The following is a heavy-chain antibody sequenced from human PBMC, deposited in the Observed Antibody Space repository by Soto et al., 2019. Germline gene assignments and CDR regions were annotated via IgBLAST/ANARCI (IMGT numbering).Heavy chain of an antibody. CDR3: GREGGETCDYEAS. CDR2: LNNYGTT. CDR1: AGSIGSYR. D-gene: IGHD4-17*01. J-gene: IGHJ5*02. V-gene: IGHV4-4*07. Sequence: SQTLSLTCTLSAGSIGSYRWSCIRHPAGKGLEWVGRLNNYGTTHYNPSLKSRGTVSVDTAKMQFCLIRRYVSAADSAVYHCGREGGETCDYEASWGQGTPVTVSS.